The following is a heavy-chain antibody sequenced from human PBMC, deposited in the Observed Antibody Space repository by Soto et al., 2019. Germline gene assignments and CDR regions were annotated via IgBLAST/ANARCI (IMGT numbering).Heavy chain of an antibody. Sequence: GGSLRLSCAASGFTFSSYAMSWVRQAPGKGLEWVSAISGSGGSTYYADSVKGRFTISRDNSKNTLYLQMNSLRVEDTAVYYCAKDRGYYGSGSYFAFDIWGQGTMVTVSS. CDR2: ISGSGGST. V-gene: IGHV3-23*01. CDR1: GFTFSSYA. D-gene: IGHD3-10*01. J-gene: IGHJ3*02. CDR3: AKDRGYYGSGSYFAFDI.